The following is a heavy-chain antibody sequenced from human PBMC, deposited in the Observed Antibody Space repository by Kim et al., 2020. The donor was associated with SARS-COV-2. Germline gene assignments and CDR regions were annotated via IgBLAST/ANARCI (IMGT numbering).Heavy chain of an antibody. CDR3: ARDLEGCSSTSCLGY. J-gene: IGHJ4*02. V-gene: IGHV4-59*01. Sequence: SETLSLTCTVSGGSISSYYWSWIRQPPGKGLEWIGYIYYSGSTNYNPSLKSRVTISVDTSKNQFSLKLSSVTAADTAVYYCARDLEGCSSTSCLGYWGQGTLVTVSS. D-gene: IGHD2-2*01. CDR2: IYYSGST. CDR1: GGSISSYY.